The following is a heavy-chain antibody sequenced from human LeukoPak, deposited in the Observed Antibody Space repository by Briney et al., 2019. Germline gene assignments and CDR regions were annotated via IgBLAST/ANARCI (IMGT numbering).Heavy chain of an antibody. Sequence: TGGSLRLSCAASGFSVSNSYMSWVRQAPGKGLDWVSVIYSGGSTYYADSVKGRFTISRDNSRNTLYLQMNSLRAEDTAVYYCARGPFDGGYLDYWGQGTLVTVSS. D-gene: IGHD3-22*01. CDR2: IYSGGST. CDR3: ARGPFDGGYLDY. CDR1: GFSVSNSY. J-gene: IGHJ4*02. V-gene: IGHV3-53*01.